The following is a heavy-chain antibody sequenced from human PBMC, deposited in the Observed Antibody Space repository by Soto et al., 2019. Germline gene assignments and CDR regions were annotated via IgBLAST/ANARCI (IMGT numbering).Heavy chain of an antibody. D-gene: IGHD2-15*01. Sequence: QVQLVQSGPEVKKPGASVKVSCKASGYTFIKYGISWVRQAPGQGPEWVGWISPYNGNTKYAENFQRRVTMSTDTSTSTAYMELRSLTSDDTAVYYCARDDIVVVVAPPRWFDPWGQGTLVTVSS. CDR3: ARDDIVVVVAPPRWFDP. CDR1: GYTFIKYG. CDR2: ISPYNGNT. V-gene: IGHV1-18*01. J-gene: IGHJ5*02.